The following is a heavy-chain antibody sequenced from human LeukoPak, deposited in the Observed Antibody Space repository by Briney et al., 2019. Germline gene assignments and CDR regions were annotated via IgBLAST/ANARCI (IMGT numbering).Heavy chain of an antibody. CDR2: ISSGSSAI. CDR3: ARGHTAVTRHFDF. V-gene: IGHV3-21*01. CDR1: GFTFTTYS. Sequence: GGSMRLSCEASGFTFTTYSMTWVRQAPGKGLEWVSIISSGSSAIFSADALKGRFTISRDDAKNLLYLDMNSLRAEDTAVYYCARGHTAVTRHFDFWGQGTLVTVSS. D-gene: IGHD4-17*01. J-gene: IGHJ4*02.